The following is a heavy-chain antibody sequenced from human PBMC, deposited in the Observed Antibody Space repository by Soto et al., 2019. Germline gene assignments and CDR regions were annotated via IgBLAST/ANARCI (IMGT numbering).Heavy chain of an antibody. V-gene: IGHV3-23*01. CDR1: GFTFSSYA. CDR3: AKDHRIWGRLVEYMDV. CDR2: ISGSGVST. D-gene: IGHD3-10*01. Sequence: EVHLLESGGGLVQPGGSLRLSCAASGFTFSSYALGWVRQAPGRGLECVSAISGSGVSTFYADSVKGRFTISRDTSKNTLYLQMKTVTAEDTAVYYCAKDHRIWGRLVEYMDVWGQGTTVTVSS. J-gene: IGHJ6*02.